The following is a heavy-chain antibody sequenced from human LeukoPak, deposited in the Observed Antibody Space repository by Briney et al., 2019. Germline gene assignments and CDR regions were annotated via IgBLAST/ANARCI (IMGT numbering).Heavy chain of an antibody. D-gene: IGHD2-15*01. CDR3: ASPVVVAAISDAFDI. J-gene: IGHJ3*02. CDR1: GYTFSGHF. Sequence: ASVKVSCKASGYTFSGHFLHWVRQAPGQGLEYMGWINPDTGNTYYALKFQGGVTMTRDTTINTAYMELSRLRSDDTAVYYCASPVVVAAISDAFDIWGQGTMVTVSS. CDR2: INPDTGNT. V-gene: IGHV1-2*02.